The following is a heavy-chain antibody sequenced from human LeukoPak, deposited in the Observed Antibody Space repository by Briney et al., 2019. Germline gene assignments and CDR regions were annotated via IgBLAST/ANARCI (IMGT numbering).Heavy chain of an antibody. CDR2: ISWNSGSI. D-gene: IGHD6-19*01. V-gene: IGHV3-9*01. CDR1: GFTFDDYA. CDR3: AKQPLPGIAVASFDY. J-gene: IGHJ4*02. Sequence: GRSLRLSCAASGFTFDDYAMHWVRQAPGKGLEWVSGISWNSGSIGYADSVKGRLTISRDNAKNSLYLQMNSLRAEDTALYYCAKQPLPGIAVASFDYWGQGTLVTVSS.